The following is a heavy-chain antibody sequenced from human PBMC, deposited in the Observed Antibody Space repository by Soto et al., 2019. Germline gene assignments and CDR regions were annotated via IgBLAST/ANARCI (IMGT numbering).Heavy chain of an antibody. V-gene: IGHV1-18*04. CDR3: ARDGLVVVVAATKSPDYGMDV. J-gene: IGHJ6*02. Sequence: ASVKVSCKASGYTFTSYGISWVRQAPGQGLERMGWISAYNGNTNYAQKLQGRVTMTTDTSTSTAYMELRSLRSDDTAVYYCARDGLVVVVAATKSPDYGMDVWGQGTTVTVSS. CDR2: ISAYNGNT. CDR1: GYTFTSYG. D-gene: IGHD2-15*01.